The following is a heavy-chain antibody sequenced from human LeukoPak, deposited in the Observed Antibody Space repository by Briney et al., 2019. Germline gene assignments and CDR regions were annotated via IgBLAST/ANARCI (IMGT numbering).Heavy chain of an antibody. D-gene: IGHD2-15*01. CDR1: GFTFSSYG. V-gene: IGHV3-23*01. CDR3: AKVVCSGGSCGTFDY. CDR2: ISGSGGST. Sequence: GRSLRLSCAASGFTFSSYGMHWVRQAPGKGLEWVSAISGSGGSTYYADSVKGRFTISRDNSKNTLYLQMNSLRAEDTAVYYCAKVVCSGGSCGTFDYWGQGTLVTVSS. J-gene: IGHJ4*02.